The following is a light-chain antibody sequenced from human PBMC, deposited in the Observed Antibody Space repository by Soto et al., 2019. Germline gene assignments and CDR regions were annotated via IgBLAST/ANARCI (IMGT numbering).Light chain of an antibody. CDR2: KAS. J-gene: IGKJ1*01. CDR3: QQYHSYPWT. V-gene: IGKV1-5*03. Sequence: DIQMTQSPSILSASVGDRVTITCRASQSISSWLAWFQQMPGKAPNLLIYKASNLQSGVPSRFSGSGSGTAFTLTITSLQPDDFATYYCQQYHSYPWTFGQGTRV. CDR1: QSISSW.